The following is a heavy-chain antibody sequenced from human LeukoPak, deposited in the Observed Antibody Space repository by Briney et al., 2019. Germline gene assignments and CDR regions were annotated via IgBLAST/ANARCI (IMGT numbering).Heavy chain of an antibody. Sequence: GGSLRLSCAASGFTFDDYAMHWVRQAPGKGLEWVSGISWNSGSIGYADSVKGRFTISRDNAKNSLYLQMNSLRAEDTAVYYCARDADYYDSSGYYFDYWGQGTLVTVSS. CDR1: GFTFDDYA. CDR3: ARDADYYDSSGYYFDY. D-gene: IGHD3-22*01. J-gene: IGHJ4*02. V-gene: IGHV3-9*01. CDR2: ISWNSGSI.